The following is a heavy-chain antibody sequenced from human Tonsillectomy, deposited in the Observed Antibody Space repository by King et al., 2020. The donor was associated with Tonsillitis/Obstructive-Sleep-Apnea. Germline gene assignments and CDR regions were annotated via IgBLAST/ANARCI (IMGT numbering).Heavy chain of an antibody. V-gene: IGHV1-18*01. Sequence: QLVQSGAEVKKPGASVMVSCKASGYTFISYGISWVRQAPGQGLEWMGWISTYNNITKYAQKLQGRVTMTTDISTTTAYMELRSLGSDDTAVYYCARVSAWFDHWGQGTLVTVSS. D-gene: IGHD6-19*01. J-gene: IGHJ5*02. CDR2: ISTYNNIT. CDR3: ARVSAWFDH. CDR1: GYTFISYG.